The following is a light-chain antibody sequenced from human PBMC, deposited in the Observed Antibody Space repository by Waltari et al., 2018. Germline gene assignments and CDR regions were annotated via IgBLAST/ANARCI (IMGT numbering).Light chain of an antibody. V-gene: IGLV3-1*01. J-gene: IGLJ2*01. CDR3: QAWDSSTHVV. Sequence: WYQQKADQSPVLVIYQDSKRPSGIPERFAGSNSENTATLIISGPQAMDEDYYYCQAWDSSTHVVFGGGTKLTVL. CDR2: QDS.